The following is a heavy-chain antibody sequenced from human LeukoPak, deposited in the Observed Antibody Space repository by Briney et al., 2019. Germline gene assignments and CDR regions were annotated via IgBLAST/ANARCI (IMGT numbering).Heavy chain of an antibody. J-gene: IGHJ4*02. D-gene: IGHD1-26*01. CDR3: ARTRGGANDY. Sequence: SETLSLTCTVSGGSISSYYWSWIRQPPGKGLEWIGYIYYSGSTNYNPSLKSRVIISVDTSKNQFSLKLSSVTAADTAVYYCARTRGGANDYWGQGTLVTVSS. V-gene: IGHV4-59*08. CDR2: IYYSGST. CDR1: GGSISSYY.